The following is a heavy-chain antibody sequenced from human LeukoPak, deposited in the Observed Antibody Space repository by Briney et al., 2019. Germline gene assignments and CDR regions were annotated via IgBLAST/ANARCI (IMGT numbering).Heavy chain of an antibody. CDR3: AELGITMIGGV. Sequence: GGSLRLSCAASGFTFSGCSMNWVRQAPGKGLEWVSSISSTTVYIYYADSVKGRFTISRDNAKNSLYLQMNSLRAEDTAVYYCAELGITMIGGVWGKGTTVTISS. CDR1: GFTFSGCS. J-gene: IGHJ6*04. V-gene: IGHV3-21*01. D-gene: IGHD3-10*02. CDR2: ISSTTVYI.